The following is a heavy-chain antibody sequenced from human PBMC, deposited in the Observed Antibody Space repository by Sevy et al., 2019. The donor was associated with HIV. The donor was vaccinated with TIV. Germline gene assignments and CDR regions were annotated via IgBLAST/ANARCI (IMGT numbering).Heavy chain of an antibody. J-gene: IGHJ4*02. CDR2: ISYDGSNK. CDR3: ARSRIAARLGVDY. Sequence: GGSLRLSCAASGFTFSSYAMHWVRQAPGKGLEWVAVISYDGSNKYYADSMKGRFTISRDNSKNTLYLQMNSLRAEDTAVYYCARSRIAARLGVDYWGQGTLVTVSS. V-gene: IGHV3-30-3*01. CDR1: GFTFSSYA. D-gene: IGHD6-6*01.